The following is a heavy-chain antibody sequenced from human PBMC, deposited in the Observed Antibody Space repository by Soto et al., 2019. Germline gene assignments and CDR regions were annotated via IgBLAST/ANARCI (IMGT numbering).Heavy chain of an antibody. D-gene: IGHD3-9*01. J-gene: IGHJ3*02. CDR2: ISSNGGST. V-gene: IGHV3-64*01. CDR1: GFTFSSYA. CDR3: ARDRLRYFDWLSMTNAFDI. Sequence: GGSLRLSCAASGFTFSSYAMHWVRQAPGKGLEYVSAISSNGGSTYYANSVKGRFTISRDNSKNTLYLQMGSLRAEDMAVYYCARDRLRYFDWLSMTNAFDIWGQGTMVTVSS.